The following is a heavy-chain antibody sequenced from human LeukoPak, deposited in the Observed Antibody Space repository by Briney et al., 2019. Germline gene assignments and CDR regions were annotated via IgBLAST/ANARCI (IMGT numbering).Heavy chain of an antibody. V-gene: IGHV1-3*01. CDR3: AREMWYYDSSGYYLDD. CDR2: INAGNGNT. Sequence: GASVKVSCKASGYTFTSYAMHWVRQAPGQRLEWMGWINAGNGNTKYSQKFQGRVTITRDTSASTAYMELSSLRSEDTAVYYCAREMWYYDSSGYYLDDWGQGTLVTVSS. CDR1: GYTFTSYA. J-gene: IGHJ4*02. D-gene: IGHD3-22*01.